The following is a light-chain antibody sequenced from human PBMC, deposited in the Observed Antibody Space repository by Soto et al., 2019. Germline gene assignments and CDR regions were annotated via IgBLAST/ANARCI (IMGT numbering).Light chain of an antibody. Sequence: QSALTQPPSASGSPVQSVAISCTGTSSDVGGYNYVSWYQQHPGKAPNLMIYEVNKRPAGVPDRFSGSKSGNTASLTVSGLQAEDEADYYCSSYAGSLNVFGTGTKLTVL. CDR2: EVN. CDR1: SSDVGGYNY. J-gene: IGLJ1*01. V-gene: IGLV2-8*01. CDR3: SSYAGSLNV.